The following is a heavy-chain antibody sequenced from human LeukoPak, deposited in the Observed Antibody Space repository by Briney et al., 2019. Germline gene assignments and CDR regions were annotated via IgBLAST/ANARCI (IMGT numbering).Heavy chain of an antibody. CDR1: GYTFTGYY. CDR2: INPNSGGT. Sequence: ASVTVSCKASGYTFTGYYMHWVRQAPGQGLEWMGRINPNSGGTNYAQKFQGRVTMTRDTSISTAYMELSRLRSDDTAVYYCARGTARIVVVVAGFDPWGQGTLVTVSS. J-gene: IGHJ5*02. CDR3: ARGTARIVVVVAGFDP. D-gene: IGHD2-15*01. V-gene: IGHV1-2*06.